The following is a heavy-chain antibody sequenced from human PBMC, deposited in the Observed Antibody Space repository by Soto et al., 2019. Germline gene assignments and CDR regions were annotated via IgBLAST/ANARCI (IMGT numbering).Heavy chain of an antibody. V-gene: IGHV4-39*01. CDR3: ARHPEYLDWPQNWFDP. D-gene: IGHD3-9*01. J-gene: IGHJ5*02. CDR1: GGSISNSTYY. Sequence: SETLSLTCTVSGGSISNSTYYWAWIRQPPGKGLEWIGSIYSSGGTSYNPSLKSRVTISVGWSKNHFSLKLTSVTAADTAVYFCARHPEYLDWPQNWFDPWGQGTLVTVSS. CDR2: IYSSGGT.